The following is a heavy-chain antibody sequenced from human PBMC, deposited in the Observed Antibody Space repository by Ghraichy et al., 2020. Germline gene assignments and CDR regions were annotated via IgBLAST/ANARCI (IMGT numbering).Heavy chain of an antibody. Sequence: ASVKVSCKASGYTFTSYGISWVRQAPGQGLEWMGWISAYNGNTNYAQKLQGRVTMTTDTSTSTAYMELRSLRSDDTAVYYCARGRYYYDSSGSIDYWGQGTLVTVSS. CDR2: ISAYNGNT. CDR3: ARGRYYYDSSGSIDY. J-gene: IGHJ4*02. D-gene: IGHD3-22*01. CDR1: GYTFTSYG. V-gene: IGHV1-18*04.